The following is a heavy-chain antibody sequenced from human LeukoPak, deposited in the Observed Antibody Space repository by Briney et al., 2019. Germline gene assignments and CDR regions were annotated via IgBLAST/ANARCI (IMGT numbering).Heavy chain of an antibody. CDR3: VGGDY. V-gene: IGHV3-7*03. CDR2: RNQDGSDK. CDR1: GLTFSIHW. Sequence: SGGSLRLSCAASGLTFSIHWMNWVRQAPGKGLECVANRNQDGSDKYYVDSVKGRFTISRDNTKNSLYLQMNSLRAEDTAVYYCVGGDYWGQGTLVTVSS. J-gene: IGHJ4*02.